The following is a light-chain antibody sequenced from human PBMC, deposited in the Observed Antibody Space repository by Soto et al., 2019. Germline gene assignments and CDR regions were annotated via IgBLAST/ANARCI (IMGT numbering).Light chain of an antibody. J-gene: IGKJ1*01. CDR2: DAS. V-gene: IGKV3-11*01. CDR3: QQRRNWPSWT. Sequence: EIVLTQSPATLSLSPGERATLSCRASQSVSSYLAWYQQKPGQAPRLLIYDASNRATGIPARFSGSGSGTDFTLTISSLEPEDFAVYYCQQRRNWPSWTLGQGTKVDIK. CDR1: QSVSSY.